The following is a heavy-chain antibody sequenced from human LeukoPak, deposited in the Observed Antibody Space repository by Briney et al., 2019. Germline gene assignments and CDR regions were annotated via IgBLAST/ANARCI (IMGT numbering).Heavy chain of an antibody. CDR1: GFTFSDYY. CDR2: ISRSGTTI. D-gene: IGHD3-16*01. V-gene: IGHV3-11*04. J-gene: IGHJ4*02. Sequence: PGGSLRLSCAASGFTFSDYYMSWVRQAPGKGLEWVSYISRSGTTIYYADSVKGRFTTSRDNAKNSLFLQMNSLRAEDTAVYYCARTVYSYAAFDYWGQGALVTVSS. CDR3: ARTVYSYAAFDY.